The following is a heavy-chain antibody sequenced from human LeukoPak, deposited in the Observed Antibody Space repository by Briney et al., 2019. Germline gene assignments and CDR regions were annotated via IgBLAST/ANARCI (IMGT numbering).Heavy chain of an antibody. CDR2: ISGSGGST. J-gene: IGHJ4*02. D-gene: IGHD2-15*01. CDR1: GFTFSSYA. V-gene: IGHV3-23*01. Sequence: PGGSLRLSCAASGFTFSSYAMSWVRQAPGKGLEWVSAISGSGGSTHYADSVKGRFTISRDNSKNTLYLQMNSLRAEDTAVYYCARDRLGYCSGGSCYTYFDYWGQGTLVTVSS. CDR3: ARDRLGYCSGGSCYTYFDY.